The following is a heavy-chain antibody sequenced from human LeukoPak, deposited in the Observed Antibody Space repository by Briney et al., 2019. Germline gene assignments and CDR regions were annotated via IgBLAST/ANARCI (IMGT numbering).Heavy chain of an antibody. CDR2: ISAYNGNT. J-gene: IGHJ6*02. CDR1: GYTFTSYG. D-gene: IGHD2-2*01. CDR3: ARDCSSTSCYSWHYYYYGMDV. V-gene: IGHV1-18*01. Sequence: ASLKVSCKASGYTFTSYGISWVRQAPGQGLEWMGWISAYNGNTNYAQKLQGRVTMTTDTSTSTAYMELRSLRSDDTAVYYCARDCSSTSCYSWHYYYYGMDVWGQGTTVTVSS.